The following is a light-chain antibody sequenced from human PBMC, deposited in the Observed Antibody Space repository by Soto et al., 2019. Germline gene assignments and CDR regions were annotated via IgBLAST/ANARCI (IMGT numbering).Light chain of an antibody. Sequence: EIVLTQSPATLSLSPGERATLSCRASQSVSSYLAWYQQKPGQAPRLLIYDASNRATGIPARFSGSGSGKYFTLTISILEPEDFAVYYCQQRSNWLTFGGGTEVEIK. V-gene: IGKV3-11*01. CDR1: QSVSSY. J-gene: IGKJ4*01. CDR2: DAS. CDR3: QQRSNWLT.